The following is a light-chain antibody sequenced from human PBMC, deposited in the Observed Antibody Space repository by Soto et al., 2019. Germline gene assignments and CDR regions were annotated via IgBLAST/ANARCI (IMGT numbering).Light chain of an antibody. CDR2: GAS. CDR3: QQYNKWPPKT. CDR1: QSVSSN. Sequence: EIVMTHSPATLSVSPWERATLSCRASQSVSSNLAWYQQKPGQAPRLLIYGASTRATGIPARFSGSGSGKEFTLTISSLQSGDSAVYYCQQYNKWPPKTFGQGTKV. J-gene: IGKJ1*01. V-gene: IGKV3-15*01.